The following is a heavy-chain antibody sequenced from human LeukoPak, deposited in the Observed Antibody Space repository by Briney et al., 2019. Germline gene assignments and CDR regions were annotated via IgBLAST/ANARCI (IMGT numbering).Heavy chain of an antibody. CDR1: GGTFSSYT. D-gene: IGHD3-3*01. CDR3: ARFTFGVVNGD. V-gene: IGHV1-69*02. J-gene: IGHJ4*02. CDR2: IIPILGIA. Sequence: SVKVSCKASGGTFSSYTISWVRQAPGQGLEWMGRIIPILGIANYAQKFQGRVTITADKSTSTAYMELSSLGSEDTAVYYCARFTFGVVNGDWGQGTLVTVSS.